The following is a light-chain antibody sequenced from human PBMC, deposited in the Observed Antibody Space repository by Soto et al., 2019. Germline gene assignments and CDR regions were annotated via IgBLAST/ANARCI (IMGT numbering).Light chain of an antibody. CDR1: QSISNW. CDR2: KAS. V-gene: IGKV1-5*03. CDR3: QQYDSYPWT. J-gene: IGKJ1*01. Sequence: IQMTQSPPTLYASVGDRVTITCRASQSISNWVAWYQQHPGKAPKLLIYKASNSESGVPSRFSGSGSGTEFTLTISSLQPHDFATYHCQQYDSYPWTFGQGTKVDIK.